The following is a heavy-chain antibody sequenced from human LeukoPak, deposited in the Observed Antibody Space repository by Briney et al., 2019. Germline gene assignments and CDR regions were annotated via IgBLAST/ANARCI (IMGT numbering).Heavy chain of an antibody. V-gene: IGHV3-21*01. CDR3: ARENWYKFDY. Sequence: GGSLRLSCAASGFTFGSYSMNWVRQAPGKGLEWVSSISSSSSYKSYADSVKGRFTISRDNAKNSLYLQMNSLRAEDTALYYCARENWYKFDYWGQGTLVTVSS. CDR2: ISSSSSYK. D-gene: IGHD1/OR15-1a*01. CDR1: GFTFGSYS. J-gene: IGHJ4*02.